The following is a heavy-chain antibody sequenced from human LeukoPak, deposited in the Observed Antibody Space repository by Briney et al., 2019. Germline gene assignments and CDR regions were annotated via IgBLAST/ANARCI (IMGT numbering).Heavy chain of an antibody. J-gene: IGHJ5*02. CDR1: GGSFSGYY. CDR3: ARDGNYYGSGAGPDSWFDP. V-gene: IGHV4-34*01. CDR2: IDDSGST. Sequence: KPSETLSLTCAVYGGSFSGYYWSWIRQPPGKGLEWIGEIDDSGSTNYNPSLKSRVTISVDTSKNQFSLNLSSVTAEDTAVYYCARDGNYYGSGAGPDSWFDPWGQGTLVTVSS. D-gene: IGHD3-10*01.